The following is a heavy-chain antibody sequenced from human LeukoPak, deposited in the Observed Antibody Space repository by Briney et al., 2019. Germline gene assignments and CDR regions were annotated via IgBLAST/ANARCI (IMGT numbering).Heavy chain of an antibody. Sequence: PGGSLRLSCAAFGFTFSSSAMSWVRQVPGKGLEWVGRIKSKTDGGTTDYAAPVKGRFTISRDDSKNTLYLQMSSLKTEDTAVYYCTTDLAARPSWGQGTLVTVSS. CDR3: TTDLAARPS. V-gene: IGHV3-15*01. J-gene: IGHJ5*02. CDR2: IKSKTDGGTT. CDR1: GFTFSSSA. D-gene: IGHD2-15*01.